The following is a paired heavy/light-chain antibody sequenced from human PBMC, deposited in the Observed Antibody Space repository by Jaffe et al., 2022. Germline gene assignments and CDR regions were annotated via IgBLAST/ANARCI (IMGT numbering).Light chain of an antibody. Sequence: QSALTQPHSVSGSPGQSVAISCTGTSNDVGAYNYVSWYQQHPGKVPKLIIYDVSERPSGVPDRFSGSKSGNTASLTISGLQAEDEADYYCCSYAGSNTVEVFGGGTKLTVL. CDR3: CSYAGSNTVEV. V-gene: IGLV2-11*01. J-gene: IGLJ2*01. CDR1: SNDVGAYNY. CDR2: DVS.
Heavy chain of an antibody. Sequence: QVQLQESGPGLVKASETLSLTCAVSGFSISHGYYWAWIRQPPGKGLEWIGSISRNGDAYYNPSLKSRVTISVDKSKNQFSLNLRSVTAADTAMYYCTRRPYYYDNTGVKFDFWGQGTLVTVSS. CDR2: ISRNGDA. CDR1: GFSISHGYY. D-gene: IGHD3-22*01. CDR3: TRRPYYYDNTGVKFDF. V-gene: IGHV4-38-2*01. J-gene: IGHJ4*02.